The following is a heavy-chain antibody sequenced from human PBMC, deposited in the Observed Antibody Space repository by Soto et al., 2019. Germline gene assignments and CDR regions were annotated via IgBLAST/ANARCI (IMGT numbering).Heavy chain of an antibody. V-gene: IGHV1-3*01. CDR2: INAGNGNT. D-gene: IGHD2-15*01. CDR1: GYTFTSYA. CDR3: ARDLGVALASLTLDF. Sequence: ASVKVSCKASGYTFTSYAMHWVRQAPGQRLEWMGWINAGNGNTKYSQKFQGRVTITRDTSASTAYMELNSLRAEDTGVYYCARDLGVALASLTLDFWGRGTLVTVSS. J-gene: IGHJ4*02.